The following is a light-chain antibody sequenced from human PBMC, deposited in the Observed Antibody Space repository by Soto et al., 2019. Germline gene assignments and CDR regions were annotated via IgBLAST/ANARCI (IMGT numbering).Light chain of an antibody. CDR3: SSYTSSSTPYV. J-gene: IGLJ1*01. CDR2: EVS. CDR1: NNDVGAYNY. Sequence: QSVLTQPASVSGSPGQSITISCTGTNNDVGAYNYVSWYQQHPGKAPKLMIYEVSNRPSGVSNRFSGSKSGNTASLTISGLQAEDEADYYCSSYTSSSTPYVFGTGTKLTVL. V-gene: IGLV2-14*01.